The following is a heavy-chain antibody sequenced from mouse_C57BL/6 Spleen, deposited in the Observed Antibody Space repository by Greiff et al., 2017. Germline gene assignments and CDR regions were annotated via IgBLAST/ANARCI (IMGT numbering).Heavy chain of an antibody. D-gene: IGHD1-1*01. CDR3: ARKRDYGSPSGYFDG. J-gene: IGHJ1*03. CDR2: IWTGGGT. CDR1: GFSLTSYA. V-gene: IGHV2-9-1*01. Sequence: VKLMESGPGLVAPSQSLSITCTVSGFSLTSYAISWVRQPPGKGLEWLGVIWTGGGTNYNSALKYRLSISKDNSKSQVFLKMNSLQTDDTARYYCARKRDYGSPSGYFDGWGTGTTVTVSS.